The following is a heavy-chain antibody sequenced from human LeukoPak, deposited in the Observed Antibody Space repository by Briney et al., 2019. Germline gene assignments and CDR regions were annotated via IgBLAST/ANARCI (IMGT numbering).Heavy chain of an antibody. D-gene: IGHD4-17*01. J-gene: IGHJ6*02. V-gene: IGHV3-72*01. Sequence: GGSLRLSCATSGFTFSDHYMDWVRQAPGKGLEWVARTRAKAKDYTTEYAASVKGRFTVSRDESMHSLYLQMDSLKTEDTAVYYCARGPTVTFNYHYGMDVWGQGTTVTVSS. CDR1: GFTFSDHY. CDR3: ARGPTVTFNYHYGMDV. CDR2: TRAKAKDYTT.